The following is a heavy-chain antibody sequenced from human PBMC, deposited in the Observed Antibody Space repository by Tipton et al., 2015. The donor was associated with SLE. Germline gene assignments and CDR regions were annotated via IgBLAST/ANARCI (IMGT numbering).Heavy chain of an antibody. D-gene: IGHD5-12*01. CDR3: ARRTSGYAPDY. V-gene: IGHV4-4*07. CDR2: IYSSGST. Sequence: TLSLTCTVSGGSISGYYWSWIRQPAGKGLEWIGRIYSSGSTIYNPSPKSRLTLSLDTSKNQFSLKLSSVTAADTAFYYCARRTSGYAPDYWGQGTLVTVSS. J-gene: IGHJ4*02. CDR1: GGSISGYY.